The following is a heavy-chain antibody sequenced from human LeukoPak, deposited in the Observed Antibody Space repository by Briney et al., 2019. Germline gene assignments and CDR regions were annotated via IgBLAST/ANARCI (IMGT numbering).Heavy chain of an antibody. J-gene: IGHJ3*02. D-gene: IGHD2-2*01. V-gene: IGHV1-69*05. CDR1: GGTFSSYA. CDR2: IIPIFGTA. CDR3: ARSRARGQLLFPRAFDI. Sequence: GASVKVSCKASGGTFSSYAISWVRQAPGQGLEWMGGIIPIFGTANYAQKFQGRVTITTDESTSTAYMELSSLRSEDTAVYYCARSRARGQLLFPRAFDIWGQGTMVTVSS.